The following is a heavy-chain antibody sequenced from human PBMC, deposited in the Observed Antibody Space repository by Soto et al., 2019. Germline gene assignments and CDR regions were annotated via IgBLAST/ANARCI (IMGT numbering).Heavy chain of an antibody. CDR3: ARGPAYIDGWRTFDL. J-gene: IGHJ4*02. CDR1: DDSFRGAEYY. Sequence: ICTVSDDSFRGAEYYWSWIRQPLGKGPEWIGYTYYNGDTKYNPALRSRVTMSEDTSKNQFSLRLSSVTAADTAVYFCARGPAYIDGWRTFDLWGRGILVTVSS. CDR2: TYYNGDT. D-gene: IGHD6-19*01. V-gene: IGHV4-61*08.